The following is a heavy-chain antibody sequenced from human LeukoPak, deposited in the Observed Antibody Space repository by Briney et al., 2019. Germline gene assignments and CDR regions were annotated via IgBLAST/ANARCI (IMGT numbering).Heavy chain of an antibody. CDR1: GGSISSSTSYS. J-gene: IGHJ4*02. Sequence: SETLSLTCTVSGGSISSSTSYSWGWVRQPPGKGLEWIGSIYYSASTYCNPSLKSRVAISVDTSKNQFSLQLYSVTPDDTAVYYCARGYSGYLVNWGQGTLVTVSS. CDR3: ARGYSGYLVN. D-gene: IGHD5-12*01. CDR2: IYYSAST. V-gene: IGHV4-39*01.